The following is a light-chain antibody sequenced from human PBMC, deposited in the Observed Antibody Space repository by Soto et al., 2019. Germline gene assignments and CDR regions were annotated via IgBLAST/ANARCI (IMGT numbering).Light chain of an antibody. CDR2: GAS. Sequence: EIVLKQSPGTLSMSAGERATLSCRASQSVSSSYLAWYQQKPGQAPRLLIYGASRRATGIADRFSGSGSRTDCTPTISRLEPEDFAVYYCQQYASFLRTFGQGTMVEIK. V-gene: IGKV3-20*01. CDR1: QSVSSSY. CDR3: QQYASFLRT. J-gene: IGKJ1*01.